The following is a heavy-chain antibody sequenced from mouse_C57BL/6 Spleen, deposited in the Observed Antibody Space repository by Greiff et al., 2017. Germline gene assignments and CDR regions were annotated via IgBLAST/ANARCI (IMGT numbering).Heavy chain of an antibody. CDR3: ARCRAHWDMDV. Sequence: EVQLVESVAVLVKPGASVKLSCTASGFNFNDYYMHWVKQRPEQGLEWIGRIDPEDGETKYAAKFQGKATITADTSSNTAYLQLSSLTSEDTAVYYCARCRAHWDMDVWGKGTTVTVSS. J-gene: IGHJ1*03. CDR2: IDPEDGET. CDR1: GFNFNDYY. V-gene: IGHV14-2*01. D-gene: IGHD4-1*01.